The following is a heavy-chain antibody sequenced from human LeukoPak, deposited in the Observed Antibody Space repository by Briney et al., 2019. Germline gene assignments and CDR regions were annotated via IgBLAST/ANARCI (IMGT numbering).Heavy chain of an antibody. J-gene: IGHJ5*02. CDR3: AKDRSPTA. CDR2: ISGSGDTT. V-gene: IGHV3-23*01. Sequence: GGSLRLSCAASGFTFSSYAMNCVRQAREKGREWVSSISGSGDTTYYADATKGRFTISRDNSKNTLYLQMNSLRAEDTAVYYCAKDRSPTAWGQGTLVTVSS. D-gene: IGHD4-17*01. CDR1: GFTFSSYA.